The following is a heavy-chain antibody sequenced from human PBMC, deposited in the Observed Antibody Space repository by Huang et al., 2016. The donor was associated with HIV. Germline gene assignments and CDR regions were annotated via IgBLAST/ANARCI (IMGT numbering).Heavy chain of an antibody. CDR3: ASRTTVTTTSNYHYFYMDV. CDR1: GGSISSSSYY. Sequence: QLQLQESGPGLVKPSETLSLTCTVSGGSISSSSYYWGWIRRSPGQGLEWIGSIYYIGNGYYNPSLKSRVTMSVDRSSNQFSLKMHSVTAADTAVYYCASRTTVTTTSNYHYFYMDVWGKGTTVIVSS. J-gene: IGHJ6*03. V-gene: IGHV4-39*01. D-gene: IGHD4-17*01. CDR2: IYYIGNG.